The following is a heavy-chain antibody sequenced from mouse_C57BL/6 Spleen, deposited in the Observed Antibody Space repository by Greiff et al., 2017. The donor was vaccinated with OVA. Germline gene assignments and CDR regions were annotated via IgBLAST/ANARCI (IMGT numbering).Heavy chain of an antibody. V-gene: IGHV1-69*01. J-gene: IGHJ2*01. CDR3: ARGRYGGYFDY. Sequence: QVQLQQPGAELVMPGASVKLSCKASGYTFTSYWMHWVKQRPGQGLEWIGEIDPSDSYTNYNQKFKGKSTLTVDKSSSTAYMQLSSLTSEDSAVYYCARGRYGGYFDYWGQGTTLTVSS. D-gene: IGHD1-1*01. CDR2: IDPSDSYT. CDR1: GYTFTSYW.